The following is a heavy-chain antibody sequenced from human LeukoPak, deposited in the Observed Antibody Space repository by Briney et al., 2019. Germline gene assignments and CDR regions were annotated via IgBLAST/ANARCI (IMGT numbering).Heavy chain of an antibody. Sequence: SETLSLTCTVSGGSISTYYWSWIRQPPGKGLEWIGCIYYSGNTNYNPSLKSRVTISVDTSKNQFSLKLSSVTAADTAVYYCARVGAYAFDIWGQGTMVTVSS. J-gene: IGHJ3*02. CDR2: IYYSGNT. CDR3: ARVGAYAFDI. D-gene: IGHD4/OR15-4a*01. CDR1: GGSISTYY. V-gene: IGHV4-59*01.